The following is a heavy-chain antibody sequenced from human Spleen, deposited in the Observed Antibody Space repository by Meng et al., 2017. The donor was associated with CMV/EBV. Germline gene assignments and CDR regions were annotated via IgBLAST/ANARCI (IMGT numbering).Heavy chain of an antibody. CDR2: TFYRSQWYN. Sequence: SSNSAVWNWIRQSPSRGLEWLGRTFYRSQWYNDYAVSVKSRITINSDTSKNHFSLQLNSVTPEDTAVYYCARTKNLRGYSYGVVDYWGQGTLVTVSS. D-gene: IGHD5-18*01. CDR3: ARTKNLRGYSYGVVDY. V-gene: IGHV6-1*01. J-gene: IGHJ4*02. CDR1: SSNSAV.